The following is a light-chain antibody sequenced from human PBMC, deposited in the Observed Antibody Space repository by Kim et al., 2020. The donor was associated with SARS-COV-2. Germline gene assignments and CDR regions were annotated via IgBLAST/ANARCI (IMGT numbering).Light chain of an antibody. J-gene: IGKJ4*01. Sequence: ASVGDRVTITCRASQSINSWFAWYQQKPGKAPKFLIDKASSLESGVPSRFSGSGSGTEFTLIISSLQPDDLATYYCQQYNSYPLTFGGGTKVDIK. CDR2: KAS. CDR1: QSINSW. V-gene: IGKV1-5*03. CDR3: QQYNSYPLT.